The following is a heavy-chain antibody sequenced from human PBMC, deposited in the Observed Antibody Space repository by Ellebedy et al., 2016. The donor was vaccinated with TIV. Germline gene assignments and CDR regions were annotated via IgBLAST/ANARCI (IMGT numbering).Heavy chain of an antibody. J-gene: IGHJ5*01. Sequence: SVKVSCXASGDTFNNYAISWVRQAPGQGLEWMGGTIPVLGVVTYAQKFQGRVTIAADESTSTVYLDLSSLISEDTAVYYCARGADRYCTGGKCYRDFDSWGQGTLVTVSS. D-gene: IGHD2-15*01. V-gene: IGHV1-69*10. CDR3: ARGADRYCTGGKCYRDFDS. CDR1: GDTFNNYA. CDR2: TIPVLGVV.